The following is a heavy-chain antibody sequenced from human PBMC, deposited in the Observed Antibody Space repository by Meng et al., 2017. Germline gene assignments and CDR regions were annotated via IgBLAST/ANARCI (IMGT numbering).Heavy chain of an antibody. CDR3: AKYRGSSWHGTIDY. J-gene: IGHJ4*02. D-gene: IGHD6-13*01. V-gene: IGHV3-23*04. Sequence: VELVGARGRLVQPGGSLSVSCADSGFTFSRYAMSWVRQAPGKGLEWVSAIRGSGGSTYYADSVKGRFTISRDNSKNTLYLQMNSLRAEDTAVYYCAKYRGSSWHGTIDYWGQGTLVTVSS. CDR1: GFTFSRYA. CDR2: IRGSGGST.